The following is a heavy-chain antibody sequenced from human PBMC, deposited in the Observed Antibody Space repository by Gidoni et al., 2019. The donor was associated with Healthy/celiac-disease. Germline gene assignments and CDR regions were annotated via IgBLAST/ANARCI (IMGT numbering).Heavy chain of an antibody. D-gene: IGHD6-19*01. CDR1: GYTFTGYY. CDR2: INPNSGGT. J-gene: IGHJ1*01. Sequence: QVQLVQSGAEVKKPGASVKVSCKASGYTFTGYYMHWVRQAPGQGLEWMGRINPNSGGTNYAQKFQGRVTMTRDTSISTAYMELSRLRSDDTAVYYCASNPGYSSGWWSEYFQHWGQGTLVTVSS. CDR3: ASNPGYSSGWWSEYFQH. V-gene: IGHV1-2*06.